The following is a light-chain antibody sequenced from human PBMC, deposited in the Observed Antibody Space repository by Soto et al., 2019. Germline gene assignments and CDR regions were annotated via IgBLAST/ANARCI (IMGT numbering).Light chain of an antibody. Sequence: SYELTQPPSVSVSPGQTASITCSGDKLGDKYACWYHQKPGQSPVLVIYQGSKRPSGIPERFSGSNSGNTATLTISGTQAMDEADYYCQAWDSSSVVFGGGTKLTVL. CDR2: QGS. CDR1: KLGDKY. J-gene: IGLJ2*01. V-gene: IGLV3-1*01. CDR3: QAWDSSSVV.